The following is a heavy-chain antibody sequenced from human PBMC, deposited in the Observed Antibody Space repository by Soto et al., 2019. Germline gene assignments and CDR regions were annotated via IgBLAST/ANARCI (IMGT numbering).Heavy chain of an antibody. CDR2: MNPNTGNS. J-gene: IGHJ4*02. V-gene: IGHV1-8*02. CDR3: ARRAETNGWNGFGADKYYFDF. D-gene: IGHD1-1*01. CDR1: GDTFSSYA. Sequence: ASVKVSCKASGDTFSSYAISWVRQAPGQGLEWMGWMNPNTGNSGYAQKFQGRVTVTSDTSINTVHMELSSLRSEDTAVYYCARRAETNGWNGFGADKYYFDFWGQGTLVTVSS.